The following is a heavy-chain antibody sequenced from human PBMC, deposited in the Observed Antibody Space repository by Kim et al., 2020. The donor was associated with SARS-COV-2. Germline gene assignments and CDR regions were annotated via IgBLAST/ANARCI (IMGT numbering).Heavy chain of an antibody. CDR2: ISYDGSNK. J-gene: IGHJ4*02. V-gene: IGHV3-30*03. D-gene: IGHD5-18*01. CDR1: GFTFSSYG. CDR3: AAPSQGGGQLWQY. Sequence: GGSLRLSCAASGFTFSSYGMHWVRQAPGKGLEWVAVISYDGSNKYYADSVKGRFTISRDNSKNTLYLQMNSLRAEDTAVYYCAAPSQGGGQLWQYWGQGTLVTVSS.